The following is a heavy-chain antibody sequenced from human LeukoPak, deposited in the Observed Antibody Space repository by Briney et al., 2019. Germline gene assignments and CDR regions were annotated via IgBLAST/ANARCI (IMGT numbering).Heavy chain of an antibody. CDR1: GYTFTSHG. V-gene: IGHV1-18*01. CDR3: ARAGPQVDAFDI. CDR2: ISAYIGNT. J-gene: IGHJ3*02. Sequence: ASVKVSCKASGYTFTSHGISWVRQAPGQGLEWMGWISAYIGNTHYAQKLQGRVTITTDTSTSTAYMELRSLRSDDTAVYYCARAGPQVDAFDIWGQGTMVTVPS.